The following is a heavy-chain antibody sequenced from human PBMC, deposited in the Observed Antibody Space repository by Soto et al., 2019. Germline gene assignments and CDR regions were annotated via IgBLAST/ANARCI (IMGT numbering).Heavy chain of an antibody. CDR2: MSYDGSNK. D-gene: IGHD6-6*01. Sequence: GGSLRLSCAASGFTFSSYAMHWVRQAPGKGLDWVSVMSYDGSNKYYADSVKGRFTISRDNSKNTLYLQMNSLRAEDTAVYYCARADGQLARLVPFDYCGEPTMVTVS. V-gene: IGHV3-30-3*01. CDR3: ARADGQLARLVPFDY. CDR1: GFTFSSYA. J-gene: IGHJ4*02.